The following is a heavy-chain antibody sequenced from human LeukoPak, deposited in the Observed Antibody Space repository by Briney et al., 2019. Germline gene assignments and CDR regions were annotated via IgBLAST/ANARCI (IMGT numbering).Heavy chain of an antibody. D-gene: IGHD3-3*01. CDR3: ARALPRSITIFGVVTVIPRHNWFDP. V-gene: IGHV4-34*01. Sequence: KSSETLSLTCAVYGGSFSGYYWSWIRQPPGKGLEWIGEINHSGSTNYNPSLKSRVTVSVDTSKNQFSLKLSSVTAADTAVYYCARALPRSITIFGVVTVIPRHNWFDPWGQGTLVTVSS. CDR2: INHSGST. CDR1: GGSFSGYY. J-gene: IGHJ5*02.